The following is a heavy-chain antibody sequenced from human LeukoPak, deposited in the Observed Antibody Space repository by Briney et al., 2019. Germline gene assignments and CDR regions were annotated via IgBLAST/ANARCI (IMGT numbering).Heavy chain of an antibody. CDR2: IYYSGST. D-gene: IGHD3-10*01. J-gene: IGHJ4*02. V-gene: IGHV4-39*07. CDR1: GGSISSSSYY. CDR3: ARSYGSGSYYNEWGY. Sequence: PSETLSLTCSVSGGSISSSSYYWGWIRQPPGKGLEWIGSIYYSGSTYYNPSLKSRVTISVDTSKNQFSLKLSSVTAADTAVYYCARSYGSGSYYNEWGYWGQGTLVTVSS.